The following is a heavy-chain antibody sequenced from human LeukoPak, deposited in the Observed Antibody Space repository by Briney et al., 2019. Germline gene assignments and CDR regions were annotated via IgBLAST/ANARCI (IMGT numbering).Heavy chain of an antibody. CDR1: GLTFKNYG. J-gene: IGHJ4*02. CDR3: AKLGFDSSGSHTLFDL. Sequence: GGSLRLSCAASGLTFKNYGMHWVRQAPGKGLEWVAIISYDGSNKYYVDSVKGRFTISRDNSKNTLNLELNSLRVEDTAVYYCAKLGFDSSGSHTLFDLWSQGTLVTVSS. D-gene: IGHD3-22*01. V-gene: IGHV3-30*18. CDR2: ISYDGSNK.